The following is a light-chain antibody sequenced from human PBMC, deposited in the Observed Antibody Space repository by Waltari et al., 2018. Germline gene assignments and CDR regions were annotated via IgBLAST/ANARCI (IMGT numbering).Light chain of an antibody. J-gene: IGLJ3*02. CDR2: YDS. Sequence: SYVLTQPPSVTVAQGKTARITRGGNNNGRKSGHWYQQKPGQAPVLVIYYDSDRPSGIPERFSGSNSGNTATLTISRVEAGDEADYYCQVWDSSSDHPKVFGGGTKLTVL. V-gene: IGLV3-21*04. CDR1: NNGRKS. CDR3: QVWDSSSDHPKV.